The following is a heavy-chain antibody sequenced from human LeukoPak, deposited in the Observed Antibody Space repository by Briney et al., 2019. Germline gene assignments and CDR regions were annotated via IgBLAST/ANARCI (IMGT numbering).Heavy chain of an antibody. CDR3: ARLGLGGYSYSLDY. D-gene: IGHD2-21*01. CDR1: GFSFGSYW. J-gene: IGHJ4*02. CDR2: IKEDGSEK. V-gene: IGHV3-7*01. Sequence: PGGSLRLSCAASGFSFGSYWMNWVRQAPGKGLEWVANIKEDGSEKYYVDSVKGRFTISRDSAKNAPYLQMNSLRAEDTAVYYCARLGLGGYSYSLDYWGQGTLVTVSS.